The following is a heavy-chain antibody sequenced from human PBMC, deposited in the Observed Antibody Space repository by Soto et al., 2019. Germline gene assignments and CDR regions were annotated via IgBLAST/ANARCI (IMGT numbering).Heavy chain of an antibody. D-gene: IGHD3-9*01. Sequence: GGSLRLSCAASGVTFSSYAMSWVRQAPGKGLEWVSAISGSGGSTYYADSVKGRFTISRDNSKNTLYLQMNSLRAEDTAVYYCAKETIDYDILTGYYSADYYYGMDVWGQGTTVTVSS. J-gene: IGHJ6*02. CDR3: AKETIDYDILTGYYSADYYYGMDV. CDR1: GVTFSSYA. V-gene: IGHV3-23*01. CDR2: ISGSGGST.